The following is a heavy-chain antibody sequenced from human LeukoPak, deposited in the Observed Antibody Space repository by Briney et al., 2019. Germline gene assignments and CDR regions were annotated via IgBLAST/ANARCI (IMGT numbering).Heavy chain of an antibody. V-gene: IGHV3-30*03. CDR2: ISYDGSNK. D-gene: IGHD2-15*01. Sequence: PGGSLRLSCAASGFTFSSYGMHWVRQAPGKGLEWVAVISYDGSNKYYADSVKGRFAISRDNSKNTLYLQMNSLRAEDTAVYYCASIYCSGGSCYLENYFDYWGQGTLVTVSS. CDR1: GFTFSSYG. J-gene: IGHJ4*02. CDR3: ASIYCSGGSCYLENYFDY.